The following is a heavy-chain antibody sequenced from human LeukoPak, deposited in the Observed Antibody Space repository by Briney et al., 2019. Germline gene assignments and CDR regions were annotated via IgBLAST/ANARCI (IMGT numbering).Heavy chain of an antibody. V-gene: IGHV4-4*09. CDR2: IYTSGST. CDR3: ARHRNPLVYCSSTSCPPERHWWYFDL. CDR1: GGSISSYY. J-gene: IGHJ2*01. D-gene: IGHD2-2*01. Sequence: SETLSLTCTVSGGSISSYYWSWIRQPPGKGLEWIGYIYTSGSTNYNPSLKSRVTISVDTSKNQFSLKLSSVTAADTAVYYCARHRNPLVYCSSTSCPPERHWWYFDLWGRGTLVTVSS.